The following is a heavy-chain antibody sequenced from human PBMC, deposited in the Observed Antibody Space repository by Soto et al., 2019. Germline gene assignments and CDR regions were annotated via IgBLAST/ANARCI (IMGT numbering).Heavy chain of an antibody. CDR3: ARMASLREWLVNAFDM. CDR1: GFTVSTNY. Sequence: RRLSCAASGFTVSTNYISWVRQAPGKGLEWVSIIYSGGKTYYADSVKGRFVISRDNSKNTLYLQMNSLRVEDTAVYYCARMASLREWLVNAFDMWGQGTTVTVSS. CDR2: IYSGGKT. V-gene: IGHV3-53*01. D-gene: IGHD6-19*01. J-gene: IGHJ3*02.